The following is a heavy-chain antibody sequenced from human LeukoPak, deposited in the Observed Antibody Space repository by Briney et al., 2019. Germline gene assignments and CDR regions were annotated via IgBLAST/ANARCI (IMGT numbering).Heavy chain of an antibody. D-gene: IGHD5-12*01. J-gene: IGHJ6*02. Sequence: GGSLRLACAASGFTFSSYWMHWVRQAPGKGLVWVSRINSDGSSTSYADSVKGRFTISRGNAKNTLYLQMNSLRAEDTAVYYCARDSKATYYYYYYGMDVWGQGTTVTVSS. CDR1: GFTFSSYW. CDR2: INSDGSST. V-gene: IGHV3-74*01. CDR3: ARDSKATYYYYYYGMDV.